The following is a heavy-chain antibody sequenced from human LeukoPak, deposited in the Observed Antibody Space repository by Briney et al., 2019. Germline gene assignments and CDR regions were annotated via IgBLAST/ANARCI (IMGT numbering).Heavy chain of an antibody. J-gene: IGHJ5*02. V-gene: IGHV3-30*03. CDR2: ISYDGINQ. Sequence: GGSLRLSCAASGFNFNTYAMTWVRQAPGKGLEWVSVISYDGINQYYADSVKGRFTISRDNSKSTLFLQMNNLRGDDTAVYYCARAPGGARWFDPWGQGTLVTVSS. CDR1: GFNFNTYA. D-gene: IGHD1-26*01. CDR3: ARAPGGARWFDP.